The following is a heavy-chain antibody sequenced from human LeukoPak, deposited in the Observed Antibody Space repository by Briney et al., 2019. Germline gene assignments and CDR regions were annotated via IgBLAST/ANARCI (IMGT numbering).Heavy chain of an antibody. CDR1: GFTFSSYA. J-gene: IGHJ6*02. Sequence: GGSLRLSCAASGFTFSSYAMHWVRQAPGKGLEWVAVISYDGSNKYYADSVKGRFTISRDNSKNTLYLQMNSLRAEDTAVYYCARDSVPFYYDSSGQGYYYYGMDVWGQGTTVTVSS. D-gene: IGHD3-22*01. CDR3: ARDSVPFYYDSSGQGYYYYGMDV. V-gene: IGHV3-30-3*01. CDR2: ISYDGSNK.